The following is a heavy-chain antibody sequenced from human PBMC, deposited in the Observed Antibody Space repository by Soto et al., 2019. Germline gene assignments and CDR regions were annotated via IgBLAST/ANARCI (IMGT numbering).Heavy chain of an antibody. Sequence: QVQLVQSGAEEKKPGASVKVSCKASGYTFTAYAMHWVRQPPGQRIEWMGWINPGNGNTKYSQKFQDRFTITRDTSACPAYMELSSLRLEDTAVYYCARRFSGWYLDYWGQGTLVTVSS. V-gene: IGHV1-3*05. D-gene: IGHD6-19*01. J-gene: IGHJ4*02. CDR3: ARRFSGWYLDY. CDR2: INPGNGNT. CDR1: GYTFTAYA.